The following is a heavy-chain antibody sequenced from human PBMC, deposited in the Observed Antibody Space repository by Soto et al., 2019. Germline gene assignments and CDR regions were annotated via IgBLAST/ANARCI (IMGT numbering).Heavy chain of an antibody. CDR2: IYGGGTT. D-gene: IGHD6-19*01. CDR3: VQTTGWPGFDF. CDR1: GFAVSSKY. V-gene: IGHV3-53*01. Sequence: GSLRLSCAASGFAVSSKYMTSVRQAPGKGLEWVSVIYGGGTTYYADSVKGRFTISRDTSKNTLYLQMNSLRAEDTAVYYCVQTTGWPGFDFWGQGTLVTVSS. J-gene: IGHJ4*02.